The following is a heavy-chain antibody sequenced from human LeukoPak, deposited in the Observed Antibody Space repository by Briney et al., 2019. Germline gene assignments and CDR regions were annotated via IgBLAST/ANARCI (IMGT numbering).Heavy chain of an antibody. CDR2: ISYDGSNK. V-gene: IGHV3-30-3*01. J-gene: IGHJ6*02. D-gene: IGHD4-11*01. CDR1: GFTFSSYA. Sequence: QPGRSLRLSCAASGFTFSSYAMHWVRQAPGKGLEWVAVISYDGSNKYYADSVKGRFTISRDNSKNTLYLQMNSLRAEDTAVYYCARDQTVTTERYDYYYYYVMDVWGQGTTVTVSS. CDR3: ARDQTVTTERYDYYYYYVMDV.